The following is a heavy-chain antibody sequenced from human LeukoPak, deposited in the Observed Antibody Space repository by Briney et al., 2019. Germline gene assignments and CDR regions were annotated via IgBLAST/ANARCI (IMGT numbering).Heavy chain of an antibody. CDR2: INPNSGGT. V-gene: IGHV1-2*06. CDR3: ARPPEPGYYDTPDYFDY. D-gene: IGHD3-22*01. J-gene: IGHJ4*02. CDR1: GYTFSGYY. Sequence: ASVKVSCKASGYTFSGYYMNWVRQAPGQGLEWMGRINPNSGGTNYAQKFQGRVTMTRDTSISTAYMELSRLRSDDTAVYYCARPPEPGYYDTPDYFDYWGQGTLVTVSS.